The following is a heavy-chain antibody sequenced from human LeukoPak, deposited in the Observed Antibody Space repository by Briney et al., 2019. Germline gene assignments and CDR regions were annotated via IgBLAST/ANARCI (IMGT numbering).Heavy chain of an antibody. Sequence: PGGSLRLSCAASGFTFSSYGMHGVRQAPGKGLEGVAVISYDGSNKYYADSVKGRFTISRDNSKNTLYLQMNSLRAEDTAVYYCARDLYCSGDSCYSGLKYWGQGTLVTVSS. D-gene: IGHD2-15*01. CDR1: GFTFSSYG. CDR3: ARDLYCSGDSCYSGLKY. V-gene: IGHV3-30*03. J-gene: IGHJ4*02. CDR2: ISYDGSNK.